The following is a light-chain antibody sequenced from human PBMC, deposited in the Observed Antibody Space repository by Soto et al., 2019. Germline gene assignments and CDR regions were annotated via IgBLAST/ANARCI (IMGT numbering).Light chain of an antibody. J-gene: IGLJ2*01. CDR2: EQS. V-gene: IGLV3-21*02. Sequence: SYELTQPPSVSVAPRQTARIACEGNSIRSNSVHWYHQKPGQAPVLLVFEQSDRPSGIPERFSASKSGNTATLTISRVEAGDEAGYYCQVWDSSRHVLFGGGTTVTVL. CDR3: QVWDSSRHVL. CDR1: SIRSNS.